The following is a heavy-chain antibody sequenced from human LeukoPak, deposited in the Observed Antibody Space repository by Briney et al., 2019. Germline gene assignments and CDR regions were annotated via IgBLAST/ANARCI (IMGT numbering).Heavy chain of an antibody. CDR1: GFTFSSYE. CDR3: AREGLGYGDFDY. Sequence: GGSLRLSCAASGFTFSSYEMNWVRQAPGKGLEWVSYISNSGTAIYYADSVKGRFTISRDNAKNSLYLQMNSLRAEDTAVYYCAREGLGYGDFDYWGQGTLVTVSS. J-gene: IGHJ4*02. CDR2: ISNSGTAI. V-gene: IGHV3-48*03. D-gene: IGHD5-18*01.